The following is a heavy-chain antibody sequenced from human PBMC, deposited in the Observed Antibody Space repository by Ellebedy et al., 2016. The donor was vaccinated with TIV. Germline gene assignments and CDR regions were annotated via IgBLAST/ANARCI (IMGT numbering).Heavy chain of an antibody. V-gene: IGHV3-33*08. Sequence: PGGSLRLSCAASGFSFSTYGMHWVRQAPGKGLEWVAVIWYDGSNKYHADSVTGRFTISRDNSKNTLYLQMNSLRAEDTAVYYCARCRGGWLAASDIWGQGTMVTVSS. CDR3: ARCRGGWLAASDI. J-gene: IGHJ3*02. D-gene: IGHD6-19*01. CDR1: GFSFSTYG. CDR2: IWYDGSNK.